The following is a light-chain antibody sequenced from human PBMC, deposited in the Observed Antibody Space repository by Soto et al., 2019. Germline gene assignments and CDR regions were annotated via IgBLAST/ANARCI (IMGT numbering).Light chain of an antibody. Sequence: DIQVTQSPPSLSASLVDIVTITCRASQSISSYLNWYQQKPGKAPKLLIYAASSLQSGVPSRFSGSGSGTDFTLTISSLQPEDFATYYCQQSYSTPPWTFGQGTKVDIK. V-gene: IGKV1-39*01. CDR2: AAS. CDR1: QSISSY. J-gene: IGKJ1*01. CDR3: QQSYSTPPWT.